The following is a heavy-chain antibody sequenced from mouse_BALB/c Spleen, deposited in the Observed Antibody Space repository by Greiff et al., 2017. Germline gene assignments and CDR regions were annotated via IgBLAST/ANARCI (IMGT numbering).Heavy chain of an antibody. CDR1: GFNIKDTY. D-gene: IGHD1-1*01. V-gene: IGHV14-3*02. J-gene: IGHJ3*01. Sequence: VQLKQSGAELVKPGASVKLSCTASGFNIKDTYMHWVKQRPEQGLEWIGRIDPANGNTKYDPKFQGKATITADTSSNTAYLQLSSLTSEDTAVYYCAHYYGSSYRFAYWGQGTLVTVSA. CDR2: IDPANGNT. CDR3: AHYYGSSYRFAY.